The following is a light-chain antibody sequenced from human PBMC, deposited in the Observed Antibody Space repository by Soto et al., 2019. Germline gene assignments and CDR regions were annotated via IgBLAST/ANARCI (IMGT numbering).Light chain of an antibody. CDR3: QQYNSYPWT. Sequence: DIQMTQSPSTLSAFVGDGVTLTGRASQSISSWLAWYQQKPGEAPNLLIYDAASLEAGVPSRFSGSGTGTEFTLTINSLQPTDFATYYCQQYNSYPWTFGQGTKVDIK. CDR1: QSISSW. CDR2: DAA. V-gene: IGKV1-5*01. J-gene: IGKJ1*01.